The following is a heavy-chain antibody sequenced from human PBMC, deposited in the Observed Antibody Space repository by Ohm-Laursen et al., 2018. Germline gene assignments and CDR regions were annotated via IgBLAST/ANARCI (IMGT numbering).Heavy chain of an antibody. CDR2: INSDGSSA. J-gene: IGHJ2*01. D-gene: IGHD3-9*01. Sequence: SLRLSCAASGFTFSHYWMHWVRQASGQGLVWVSRINSDGSSASYADSVKGRFTISRDNAKNTLYLQMNSLRAEDTAVYYCARIYYDILTGYYKGYFDLWGRGTLVTVSS. V-gene: IGHV3-74*01. CDR1: GFTFSHYW. CDR3: ARIYYDILTGYYKGYFDL.